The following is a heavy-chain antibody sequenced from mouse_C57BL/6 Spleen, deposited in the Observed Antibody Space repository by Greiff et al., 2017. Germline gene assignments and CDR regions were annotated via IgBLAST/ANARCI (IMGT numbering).Heavy chain of an antibody. CDR1: GFTFSDYY. CDR3: AREAGYDYDPNYFDY. CDR2: INYDGSST. Sequence: EVKLEESEGGLVQPGSSMKLSCTASGFTFSDYYMAWVRQVPEKGLEWVANINYDGSSTYYLDSLKSRFIISRDNAKNILYLQMSSLKSEDTATYYCAREAGYDYDPNYFDYWGQGTTLTVSS. J-gene: IGHJ2*01. V-gene: IGHV5-16*01. D-gene: IGHD2-4*01.